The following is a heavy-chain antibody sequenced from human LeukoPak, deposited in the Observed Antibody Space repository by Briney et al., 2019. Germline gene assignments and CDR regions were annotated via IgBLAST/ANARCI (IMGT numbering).Heavy chain of an antibody. V-gene: IGHV3-23*01. Sequence: GGSLRLSCAASGFSFGSHPMNWVRQAPGKGLEWVSGITGSGDYTYYIYSVQGRFTISRDNSKNMLFLQMNSLRAEDTAVYYCARGVMAARLYYFDYWGRGILVTASS. D-gene: IGHD2-21*01. CDR1: GFSFGSHP. CDR3: ARGVMAARLYYFDY. CDR2: ITGSGDYT. J-gene: IGHJ4*02.